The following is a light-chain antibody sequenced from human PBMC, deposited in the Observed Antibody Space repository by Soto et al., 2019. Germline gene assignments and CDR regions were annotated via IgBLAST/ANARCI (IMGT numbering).Light chain of an antibody. Sequence: QSALTQPASGSGSPGQSITIYCTGTSSDVGSYNIVSWYQQHPGKAPKLMIYEGSKRPSGVSNRFSGSKSGNAASLPISGVQAEDEADYYCCSYAVSSTPLFGGGTKVTVL. CDR2: EGS. CDR1: SSDVGSYNI. V-gene: IGLV2-23*01. CDR3: CSYAVSSTPL. J-gene: IGLJ2*01.